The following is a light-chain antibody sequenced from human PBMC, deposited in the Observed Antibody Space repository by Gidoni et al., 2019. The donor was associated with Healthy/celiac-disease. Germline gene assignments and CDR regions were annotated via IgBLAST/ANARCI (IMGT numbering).Light chain of an antibody. CDR3: QQSYSTLMYT. CDR2: AAS. CDR1: QSISSY. Sequence: DIQMTQSPSSLSASVGDRVTITCRASQSISSYLNWYQQKPGKAPKLLIYAASSLQSGVPSRFSGSGSGTDFTITISSLQPEDFATYYCQQSYSTLMYTFGQXTKLEIK. V-gene: IGKV1-39*01. J-gene: IGKJ2*01.